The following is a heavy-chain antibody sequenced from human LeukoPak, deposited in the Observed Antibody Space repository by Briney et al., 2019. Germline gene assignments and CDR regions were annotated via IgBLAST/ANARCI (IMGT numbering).Heavy chain of an antibody. V-gene: IGHV4-38-2*02. CDR1: GYSISSGYY. CDR2: IYHSGST. Sequence: SETLSLTCTVSGYSISSGYYWGWIRQPPGKGLEWIGSIYHSGSTYYNPSLKSRVTISVDTSKNQFSLKLSSVTAADTAVYYCARAPFGVTYEYYMDVWGKGTTVTVSS. D-gene: IGHD2-21*02. J-gene: IGHJ6*03. CDR3: ARAPFGVTYEYYMDV.